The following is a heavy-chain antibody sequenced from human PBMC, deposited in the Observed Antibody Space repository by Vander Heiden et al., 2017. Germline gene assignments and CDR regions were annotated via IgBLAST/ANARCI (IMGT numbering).Heavy chain of an antibody. V-gene: IGHV5-51*01. J-gene: IGHJ5*02. CDR2: IYPGDSDT. D-gene: IGHD3-10*01. CDR1: GYSFTSYW. CDR3: ARRGSGSARFLDP. Sequence: EVQLAQPGAGVKKPAESPKISCKGSGYSFTSYWIGWVCQMPGKGLEWMGIIYPGDSDTRYSPSFQGQVTILADKFISTAYLQWNRLKASDTAMYYYARRGSGSARFLDPWGQGTLVTVSS.